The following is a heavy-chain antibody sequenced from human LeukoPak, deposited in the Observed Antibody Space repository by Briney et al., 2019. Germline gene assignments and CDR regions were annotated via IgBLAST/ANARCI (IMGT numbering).Heavy chain of an antibody. D-gene: IGHD2-15*01. CDR1: GFTFSNYG. CDR3: AKDPYRVVFATGNYLDP. J-gene: IGHJ5*02. V-gene: IGHV3-30*18. Sequence: GGSLRLSCATSGFTFSNYGMHWVRQAPGKGLEWVAVISSDETNIRYGDSVRGRFTVSRDNAKNTVYLQMNSLGADDTAVYYCAKDPYRVVFATGNYLDPGGQGTLVTVSS. CDR2: ISSDETNI.